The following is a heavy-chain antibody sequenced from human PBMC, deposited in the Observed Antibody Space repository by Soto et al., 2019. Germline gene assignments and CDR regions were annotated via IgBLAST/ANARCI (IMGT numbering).Heavy chain of an antibody. CDR1: GFTFDDYA. Sequence: GGSLRLSCAASGFTFDDYAMHWVRQAPGKGLEWVSGISWNSGSIGYVDSVKGRFTISRDNAKNSLYLQMNSLRAEDTALYYCAKESWHHDPDVLLWFGEALDYWGQGTLVTVSS. CDR3: AKESWHHDPDVLLWFGEALDY. CDR2: ISWNSGSI. V-gene: IGHV3-9*01. J-gene: IGHJ4*02. D-gene: IGHD3-10*01.